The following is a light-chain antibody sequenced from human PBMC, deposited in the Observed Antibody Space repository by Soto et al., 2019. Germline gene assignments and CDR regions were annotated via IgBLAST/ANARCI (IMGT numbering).Light chain of an antibody. CDR3: QHHYHLPRT. Sequence: SSNNSNYLAWYQQKPGQAPKLLIYGASTREFGVPDRFSGSGSGTDLTLTCSRVQPEDVAFYSCQHHYHLPRTFAQGTKVDIK. CDR1: SSNNSNY. V-gene: IGKV4-1*01. CDR2: GAS. J-gene: IGKJ1*01.